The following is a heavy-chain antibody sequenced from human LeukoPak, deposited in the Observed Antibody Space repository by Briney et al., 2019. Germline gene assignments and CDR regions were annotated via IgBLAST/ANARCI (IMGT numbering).Heavy chain of an antibody. CDR3: ARHARDGYNDY. D-gene: IGHD5-24*01. Sequence: LRLSCAGSGFPFSSDAMNWVRQAPGKGLEWIGSIYYSGSTYYNPSLKSRVTISVDTSKNQFSLKLSSVTAADTAVYYCARHARDGYNDYWGQGTLVTVSS. J-gene: IGHJ4*02. CDR1: GFPFSSDAMN. V-gene: IGHV4-30-2*03. CDR2: IYYSGST.